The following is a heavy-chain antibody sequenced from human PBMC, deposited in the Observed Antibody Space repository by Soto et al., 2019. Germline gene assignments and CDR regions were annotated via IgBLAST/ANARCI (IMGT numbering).Heavy chain of an antibody. J-gene: IGHJ4*02. CDR1: GFTFSDYY. D-gene: IGHD2-2*01. V-gene: IGHV3-11*06. CDR2: ISSRSSYT. Sequence: QVQLVESGGGLVKPGGSLRLSCAASGFTFSDYYMGWIRQTPGQGLELVSYISSRSSYTNYADSVKGRFTISRDNAQNSLYLQINSLRDEDTAVYYCARDSGQYQLALAGWGQGVLVTVSS. CDR3: ARDSGQYQLALAG.